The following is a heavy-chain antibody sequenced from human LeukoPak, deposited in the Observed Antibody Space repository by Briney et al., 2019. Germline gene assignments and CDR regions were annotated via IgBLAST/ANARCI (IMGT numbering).Heavy chain of an antibody. CDR3: ARGTYGGNAIYDY. CDR1: GDSVSSNSAA. CDR2: TYYRSKWYN. J-gene: IGHJ4*02. Sequence: SQTLSLTCAISGDSVSSNSAAWHWLRQSPSRGLEWLGRTYYRSKWYNDYAVSVKSRITINPDTSKNQFSLQLNSVIPEDTAVYYCARGTYGGNAIYDYWGQGTLVTVSS. D-gene: IGHD4-23*01. V-gene: IGHV6-1*01.